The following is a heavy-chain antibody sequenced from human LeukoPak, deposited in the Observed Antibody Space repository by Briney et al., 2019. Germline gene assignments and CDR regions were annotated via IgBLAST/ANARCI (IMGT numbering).Heavy chain of an antibody. CDR2: ISYDASDK. CDR3: AKDWFGESPRGL. V-gene: IGHV3-30*18. J-gene: IGHJ4*02. Sequence: PGGSLRLSCAASGFTFSTYGMHWVRQAPGKGLEWVAVISYDASDKYYADSVKGRFTISRDNSKNTLYLQMNSLRAEDTAVYYCAKDWFGESPRGLWGQGTLVTVSS. CDR1: GFTFSTYG. D-gene: IGHD3-10*01.